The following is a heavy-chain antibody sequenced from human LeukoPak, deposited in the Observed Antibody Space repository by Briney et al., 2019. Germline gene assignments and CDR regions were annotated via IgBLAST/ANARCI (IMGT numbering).Heavy chain of an antibody. CDR1: GCSISNSNW. J-gene: IGHJ4*02. V-gene: IGHV4-4*02. CDR3: ARGGIAAAGHTYFDY. CDR2: TYHSGKN. D-gene: IGHD6-13*01. Sequence: SRTLSLTCAVSGCSISNSNWWRWVRPPPGEGLEWIVETYHSGKNNYNPSLKSRVTISVDKSKNQFSLKLSSVTAADTAVYYCARGGIAAAGHTYFDYWGQGNLVTASS.